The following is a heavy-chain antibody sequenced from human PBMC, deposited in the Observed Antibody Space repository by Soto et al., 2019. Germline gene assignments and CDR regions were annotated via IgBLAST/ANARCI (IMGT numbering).Heavy chain of an antibody. J-gene: IGHJ4*02. V-gene: IGHV3-66*01. CDR3: ARGGGDCSGGSCYFWRYYFDC. D-gene: IGHD2-15*01. CDR1: GFTVSSNY. CDR2: IYSGGST. Sequence: EVQLVESGGGLDQPGGSLRLSCAVSGFTVSSNYMSWVRQAPGKGLEWVSVIYSGGSTYYADSVKGRFTISRDNSKNTLYLQMNSLRAEDPAVYYCARGGGDCSGGSCYFWRYYFDCWGQGTLVTVSS.